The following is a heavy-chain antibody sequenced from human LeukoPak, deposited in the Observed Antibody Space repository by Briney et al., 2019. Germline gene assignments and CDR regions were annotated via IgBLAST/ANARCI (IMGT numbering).Heavy chain of an antibody. Sequence: PGGSLRLSCAASGFTFSSYAMAWVRQAPGKGLEWVSAISPGGDSTYYADSVKGRFTISRDNSKNTLYLQMNSLRAEDTAVYYCATGPIVGATSFLDYWGQGTLVTVSS. J-gene: IGHJ4*02. V-gene: IGHV3-23*01. CDR1: GFTFSSYA. CDR3: ATGPIVGATSFLDY. CDR2: ISPGGDST. D-gene: IGHD1-26*01.